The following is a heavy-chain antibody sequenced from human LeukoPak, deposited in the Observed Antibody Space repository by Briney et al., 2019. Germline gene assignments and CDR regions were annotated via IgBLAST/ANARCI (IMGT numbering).Heavy chain of an antibody. CDR3: AKGGYIWGSYRLYAFDI. J-gene: IGHJ3*02. CDR1: GFTFSSYA. V-gene: IGHV3-23*01. Sequence: AGGSLRLSCAASGFTFSSYAMSWVRQAPGKGLEWVSAISGSGGSTYYADLVKGRFTISRDNSKNTLYLQMNSLRAEDTAVYYCAKGGYIWGSYRLYAFDIWGQGTMVTVSS. D-gene: IGHD3-16*02. CDR2: ISGSGGST.